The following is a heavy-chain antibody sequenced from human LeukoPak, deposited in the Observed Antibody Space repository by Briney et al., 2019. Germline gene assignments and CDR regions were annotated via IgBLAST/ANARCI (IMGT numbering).Heavy chain of an antibody. CDR1: GGSISSSSYY. J-gene: IGHJ4*02. D-gene: IGHD3-3*01. V-gene: IGHV4-39*01. Sequence: SETLSLTCTVSGGSISSSSYYWGWIRQPPGKGLEWIGSIYYSGSTYYNPSLKSRVTISVDTSKNQFSLELSSVTAADTAVYYCARQQNYDFWSGYYWKPPNFDYWGQGTLVTVSS. CDR2: IYYSGST. CDR3: ARQQNYDFWSGYYWKPPNFDY.